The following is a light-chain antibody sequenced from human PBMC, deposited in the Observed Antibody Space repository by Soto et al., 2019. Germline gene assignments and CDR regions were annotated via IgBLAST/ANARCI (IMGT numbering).Light chain of an antibody. V-gene: IGKV3-15*01. CDR2: AAS. J-gene: IGKJ5*01. CDR3: QQYNSWTLIS. CDR1: QSTSAN. Sequence: EIMMTQSPATLSVSPGERATLSCRASQSTSANIAWYQQKPGQAPRLLIYAASVRASGIPARFSGTGFGREFTLSISSLQSEDSAVYYCQQYNSWTLISFGQGTRLEIK.